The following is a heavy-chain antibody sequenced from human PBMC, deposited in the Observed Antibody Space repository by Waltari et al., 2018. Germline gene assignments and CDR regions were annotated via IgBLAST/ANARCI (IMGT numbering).Heavy chain of an antibody. CDR2: INLNSGFI. D-gene: IGHD3-3*01. CDR3: AKKNDGIFGWNGAVYGAFDN. V-gene: IGHV3-9*01. Sequence: EVQLVESGGGLVQPGWSLRLSCVGPGFTFDDYAMHWVREAPGEGLGWGSGINLNSGFICYGDSWKGRFIISRDKARNSVALEKNGLTNEETALFYWAKKNDGIFGWNGAVYGAFDNGGQGTMVNGSS. J-gene: IGHJ3*01. CDR1: GFTFDDYA.